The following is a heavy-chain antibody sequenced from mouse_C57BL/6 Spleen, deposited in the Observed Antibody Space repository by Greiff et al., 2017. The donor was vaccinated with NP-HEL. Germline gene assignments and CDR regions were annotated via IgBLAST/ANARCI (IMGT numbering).Heavy chain of an antibody. Sequence: VQLQQSGAELVKPGASVKMSCKASGYTFTSYWITWVKQRPGQGLEWIGDIYPGSGSTNYNEKFKSKATLTVDTSSSTAYMQLSSLTSEDAAVYYCARSLIYDGSSDVAMDYWGQGTSVTVSS. D-gene: IGHD1-1*01. CDR1: GYTFTSYW. J-gene: IGHJ4*01. CDR2: IYPGSGST. V-gene: IGHV1-55*01. CDR3: ARSLIYDGSSDVAMDY.